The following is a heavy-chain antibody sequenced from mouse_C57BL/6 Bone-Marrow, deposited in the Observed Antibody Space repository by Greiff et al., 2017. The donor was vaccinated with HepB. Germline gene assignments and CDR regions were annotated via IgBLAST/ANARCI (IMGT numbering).Heavy chain of an antibody. V-gene: IGHV5-6*01. J-gene: IGHJ4*01. CDR2: ISSGGSYT. D-gene: IGHD3-2*02. CDR3: ARKQLRMDY. CDR1: GFTFSSYG. Sequence: EVKLMESGGDLVKPGGSLKLSCAASGFTFSSYGMSWVRQTPDKRLEWVATISSGGSYTYYPDSVKGRFTISRDNAKNNLYLQMSSLKSEDTAMYYCARKQLRMDYWGQGTSVTVSS.